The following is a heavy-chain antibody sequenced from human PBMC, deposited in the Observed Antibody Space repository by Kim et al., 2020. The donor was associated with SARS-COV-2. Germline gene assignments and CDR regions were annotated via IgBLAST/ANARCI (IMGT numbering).Heavy chain of an antibody. V-gene: IGHV3-30*18. Sequence: GGSLRLSCAASGFTFSSYGTHWVRQAPGKGLEWVAVISYDGSNKYYADSVKGRFTISRDNSKNTLYLQMNSLRAEDTAVYYCANGVGYCSSTSCYAQQGLGFDYWGQGTLVTVSS. CDR1: GFTFSSYG. CDR3: ANGVGYCSSTSCYAQQGLGFDY. J-gene: IGHJ4*02. CDR2: ISYDGSNK. D-gene: IGHD2-2*01.